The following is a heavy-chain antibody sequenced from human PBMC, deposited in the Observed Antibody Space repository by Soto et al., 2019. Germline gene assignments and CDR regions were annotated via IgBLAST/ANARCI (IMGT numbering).Heavy chain of an antibody. V-gene: IGHV4-59*01. Sequence: SETLSLTCTVSGGSISSYYWSWIRQPPGKGLEWIGYIYYSGSTNYNPSLKSRVTISVDTSKNQFSLKLSSVTAADTAVYYCAREAVAGTLSYNWFDPWGQGTLVTVSS. CDR2: IYYSGST. J-gene: IGHJ5*02. CDR3: AREAVAGTLSYNWFDP. CDR1: GGSISSYY. D-gene: IGHD6-19*01.